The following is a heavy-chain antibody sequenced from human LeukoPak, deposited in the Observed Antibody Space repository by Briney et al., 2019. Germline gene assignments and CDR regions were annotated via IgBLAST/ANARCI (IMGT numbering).Heavy chain of an antibody. Sequence: GGSLRLSCAASGFTFSSYSMNWVRQAPGKGLGWISSITSSSSYIYYADSVKGRFTISRDNAKNSLYLQISSLTAEDTAVYYCASVSTSGVIGDYWDQGTLVTVSS. CDR1: GFTFSSYS. CDR3: ASVSTSGVIGDY. V-gene: IGHV3-21*01. D-gene: IGHD3-10*01. J-gene: IGHJ4*02. CDR2: ITSSSSYI.